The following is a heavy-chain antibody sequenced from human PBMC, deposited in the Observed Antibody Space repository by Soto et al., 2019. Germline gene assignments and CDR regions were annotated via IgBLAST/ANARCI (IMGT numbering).Heavy chain of an antibody. J-gene: IGHJ6*03. V-gene: IGHV3-74*01. CDR1: GFTFSSYW. Sequence: GGSLRLSCAASGFTFSSYWMHWVRQAPGKGLVWVSRINSDGSSTSYADSVKGRFTISRDNAKNTLYLQMNSLRAEDTAVYYCAKSGPGAYYYYMDVWGKGTTVTVSS. D-gene: IGHD6-25*01. CDR2: INSDGSST. CDR3: AKSGPGAYYYYMDV.